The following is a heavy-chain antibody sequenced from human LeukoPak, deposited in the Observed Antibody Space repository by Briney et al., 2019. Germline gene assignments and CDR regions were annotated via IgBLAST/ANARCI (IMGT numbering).Heavy chain of an antibody. V-gene: IGHV4-39*07. J-gene: IGHJ6*03. CDR2: IFYSGST. Sequence: SETLSLTCTVSGVSISSSSYYWGWIRQPPGKGLEWIGSIFYSGSTYYNPSLKSRVTISVDTSKNQFSLKLTSVTAADTAVYYCARAEKPNWGNYYYYCMDVWGKGTTVTVSS. D-gene: IGHD7-27*01. CDR3: ARAEKPNWGNYYYYCMDV. CDR1: GVSISSSSYY.